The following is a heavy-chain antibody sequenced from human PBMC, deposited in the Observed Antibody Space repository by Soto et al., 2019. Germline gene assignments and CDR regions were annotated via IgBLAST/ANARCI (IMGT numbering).Heavy chain of an antibody. J-gene: IGHJ4*02. CDR2: IIPIFGTA. CDR3: ARGLMEVPLDY. V-gene: IGHV1-69*13. D-gene: IGHD2-8*01. Sequence: ASVKVSCKASGGTFSSYAISWVRQAPGQGLGWMGGIIPIFGTANYAQKFQGRVTVTADESTSTAYMELSSLRSEDTAVYYCARGLMEVPLDYWGQGTLVTVSS. CDR1: GGTFSSYA.